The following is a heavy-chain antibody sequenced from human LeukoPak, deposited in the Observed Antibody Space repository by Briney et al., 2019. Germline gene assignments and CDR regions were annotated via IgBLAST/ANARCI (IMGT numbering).Heavy chain of an antibody. CDR1: GGSISTYY. D-gene: IGHD6-19*01. CDR3: ARRVAVTGIYCFDH. V-gene: IGHV4-59*08. Sequence: SETLSLTCTVSGGSISTYYWSWIRQPPGKGLEWIGYVYYSGTTNYNPSLKSRVTISLETSKNQFSLRLTSVTAADTAVYYCARRVAVTGIYCFDHWGQGTPVTVSS. J-gene: IGHJ4*02. CDR2: VYYSGTT.